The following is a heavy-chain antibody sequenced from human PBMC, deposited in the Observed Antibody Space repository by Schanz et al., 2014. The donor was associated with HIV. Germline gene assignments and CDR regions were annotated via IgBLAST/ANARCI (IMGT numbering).Heavy chain of an antibody. D-gene: IGHD3-10*01. CDR1: EFIFSSYA. V-gene: IGHV3-30-3*01. CDR3: AGEVSDFDY. CDR2: ISYDGSNK. Sequence: QVQLVESGGGVVQPGRSLRLSCAASEFIFSSYAMHWVRQAPGKGLEWVAAISYDGSNKYYADSVKGRFTISRDNSKNTLYLQMNSLRAEDTAVYYCAGEVSDFDYWGQGTLVTVSS. J-gene: IGHJ4*02.